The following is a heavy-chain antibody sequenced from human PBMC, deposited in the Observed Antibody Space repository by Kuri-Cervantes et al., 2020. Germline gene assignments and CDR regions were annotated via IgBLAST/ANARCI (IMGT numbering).Heavy chain of an antibody. J-gene: IGHJ6*02. Sequence: LRLSCTVSGGSISSGDYYWSWIRQPPGKGLEWIGYIYYSGSTYYNPSLKSRVTVSIDKSKNHFSLKVSSVSAADTAVYYCARSPYSSGALITERYYYGMDVWGQGTTVTVSS. V-gene: IGHV4-30-4*01. CDR3: ARSPYSSGALITERYYYGMDV. CDR1: GGSISSGDYY. CDR2: IYYSGST. D-gene: IGHD3-16*01.